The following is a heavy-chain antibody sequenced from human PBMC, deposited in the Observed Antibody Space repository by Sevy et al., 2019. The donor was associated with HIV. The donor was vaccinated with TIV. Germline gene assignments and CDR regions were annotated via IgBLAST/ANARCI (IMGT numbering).Heavy chain of an antibody. Sequence: SGPTLVKPTQTLTLTCTFSGFSLSTSGVGVGWIRQPPGKALEWLALIYWNDDKRYSPSLKSRLTITKDTSKNQVVLTMTNMDPVDTAKYYCAHLYYDILTGYYNLDYWGQGTLVTVSS. CDR2: IYWNDDK. D-gene: IGHD3-9*01. CDR1: GFSLSTSGVG. CDR3: AHLYYDILTGYYNLDY. J-gene: IGHJ4*02. V-gene: IGHV2-5*01.